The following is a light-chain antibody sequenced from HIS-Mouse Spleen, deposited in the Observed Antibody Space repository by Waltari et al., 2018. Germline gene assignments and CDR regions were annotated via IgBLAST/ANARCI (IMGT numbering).Light chain of an antibody. V-gene: IGLV3-10*01. CDR3: YSTDSSGNHRV. CDR1: ALPQNY. CDR2: EDS. J-gene: IGLJ2*01. Sequence: SYELTQPPSVAVSPGQTARITGSGDALPQNYAYWYQQKSGQAPVLVIYEDSKRPAGIPERFSGSSSGKMATLTISGAQVEDEADYYCYSTDSSGNHRVFGGGTKLTVL.